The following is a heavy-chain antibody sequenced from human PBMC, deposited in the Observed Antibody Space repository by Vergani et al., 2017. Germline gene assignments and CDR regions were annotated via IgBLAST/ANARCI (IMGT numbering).Heavy chain of an antibody. CDR3: AREPPLTGFFDY. Sequence: QAQLVQSGAEVGKPGASVKIPCKASGYTFTAYYIHWVRQAPEQGLEWVGVISPDGFSTFYAQKFQGRVTITRDTSTSTVYVEVTSLSSDDTAVYYCAREPPLTGFFDYRGQGTLGNGSS. CDR1: GYTFTAYY. D-gene: IGHD3-9*01. CDR2: ISPDGFST. V-gene: IGHV1-46*03. J-gene: IGHJ4*03.